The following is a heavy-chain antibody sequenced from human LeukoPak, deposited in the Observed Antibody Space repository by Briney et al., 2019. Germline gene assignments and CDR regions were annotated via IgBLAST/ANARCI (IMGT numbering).Heavy chain of an antibody. J-gene: IGHJ4*02. Sequence: GGSLRLSCAASGFIFSSYWMSWVRQAPGKGLECVANIKQDGSEKYYLVSVKGRFTISRDNAENSLYLQMNSLRAEDTAVYYCAREGDFWSGYRFDYWGQGTLVTVSS. CDR1: GFIFSSYW. CDR2: IKQDGSEK. V-gene: IGHV3-7*01. D-gene: IGHD3-3*01. CDR3: AREGDFWSGYRFDY.